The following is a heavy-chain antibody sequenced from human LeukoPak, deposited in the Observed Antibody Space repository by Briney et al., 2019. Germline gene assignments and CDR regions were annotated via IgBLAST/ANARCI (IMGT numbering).Heavy chain of an antibody. J-gene: IGHJ2*01. CDR2: INAGNGNT. V-gene: IGHV1-3*01. CDR3: ARGGVLGPGSYWYFDL. D-gene: IGHD2-8*02. CDR1: GYTFTSYA. Sequence: ASVTVSCKASGYTFTSYAMHWVRQAPGQRLEWMGWINAGNGNTKYSQKSQGRVTITRDTSASTAYMELSSLRSEDTAVYYCARGGVLGPGSYWYFDLWGHGTLVTVSS.